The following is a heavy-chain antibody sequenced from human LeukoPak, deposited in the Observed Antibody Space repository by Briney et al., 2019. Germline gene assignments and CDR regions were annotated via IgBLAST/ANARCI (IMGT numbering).Heavy chain of an antibody. D-gene: IGHD3-3*01. J-gene: IGHJ6*03. Sequence: SETLSLTCTVSGGSISSYYWSWIRQPAGKGLEWIGRIYSSGTTNYNPSLKSRVTISVDKSKNQLSLKLSSVTAADPAVYYCARLYYHFWSGSYYYYMDVWGKGTTVTVSS. CDR3: ARLYYHFWSGSYYYYMDV. CDR1: GGSISSYY. V-gene: IGHV4-4*07. CDR2: IYSSGTT.